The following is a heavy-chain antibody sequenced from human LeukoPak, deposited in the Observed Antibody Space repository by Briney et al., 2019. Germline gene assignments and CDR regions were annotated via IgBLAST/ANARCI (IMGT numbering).Heavy chain of an antibody. J-gene: IGHJ4*02. CDR3: AKDRPNYYGSNGHYYRRDGDY. Sequence: PGGSLRLSCAASGFTFDDYAMHWVRQAPGKGLQWVSSITSSGDGTYYADSVKGRFTISRDNSENMLYLQMNSLRVEDTAVYFCAKDRPNYYGSNGHYYRRDGDYWGQGTLVTVSS. CDR1: GFTFDDYA. V-gene: IGHV3-23*01. CDR2: ITSSGDGT. D-gene: IGHD3-22*01.